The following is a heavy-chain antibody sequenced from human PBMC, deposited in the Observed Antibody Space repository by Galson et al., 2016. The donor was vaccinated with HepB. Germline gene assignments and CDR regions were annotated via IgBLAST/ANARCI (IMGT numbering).Heavy chain of an antibody. D-gene: IGHD3-10*01. V-gene: IGHV3-53*01. CDR3: STKQEGITMIRGVTVDYYGMDV. CDR2: IYICGST. Sequence: SLRLSCAASGFTVSSITWVRQAPGKGMGWVSVIYICGSTYYTYSAKGRFTIFRDNSKNTVYLQINSLRTVDTAMYHCSTKQEGITMIRGVTVDYYGMDVWGQGTTVTDS. J-gene: IGHJ6*02. CDR1: GFTVSS.